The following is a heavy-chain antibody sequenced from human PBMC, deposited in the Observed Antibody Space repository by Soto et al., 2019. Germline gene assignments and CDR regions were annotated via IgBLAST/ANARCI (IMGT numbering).Heavy chain of an antibody. D-gene: IGHD3-16*01. CDR3: AKDHHMITFGGVTY. V-gene: IGHV3-30-3*01. CDR1: GFTFSSYA. J-gene: IGHJ4*02. CDR2: ISYDGSNK. Sequence: GGSLRLSCAASGFTFSSYAMHWVRQAPGKGLEWVAVISYDGSNKYYADSVKGRFTISRDNSKNTLYLQMNSLRAEDTAVYYCAKDHHMITFGGVTYWGQGTLVTVSS.